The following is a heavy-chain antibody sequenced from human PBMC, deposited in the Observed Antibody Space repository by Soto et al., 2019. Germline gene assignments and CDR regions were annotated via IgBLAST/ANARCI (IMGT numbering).Heavy chain of an antibody. Sequence: ASVKVSCKASGGTFSSYAISWVRQAPGQGLEWMGGIIPIFGTANYAQKFQGRVTITADESTSTAYMELSSLRSEDTAVYYCARDGPYCSSTSCYRDAFDIWGQGTVVTVSS. CDR1: GGTFSSYA. V-gene: IGHV1-69*13. CDR3: ARDGPYCSSTSCYRDAFDI. D-gene: IGHD2-2*02. CDR2: IIPIFGTA. J-gene: IGHJ3*02.